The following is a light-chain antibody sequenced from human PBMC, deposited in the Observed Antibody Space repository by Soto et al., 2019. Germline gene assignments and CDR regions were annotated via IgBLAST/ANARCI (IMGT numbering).Light chain of an antibody. V-gene: IGKV3-20*01. CDR2: GAS. J-gene: IGKJ5*01. Sequence: EIVLTQSPGTLSLSPGERATLSCRASQSVSSAYLAWYQQKPGQAPRLLISGASSRATGIPDRFRGSGSGTDFSLTISALEPEDFAVYYCQQYGGSVPITFGQGTRLDIK. CDR3: QQYGGSVPIT. CDR1: QSVSSAY.